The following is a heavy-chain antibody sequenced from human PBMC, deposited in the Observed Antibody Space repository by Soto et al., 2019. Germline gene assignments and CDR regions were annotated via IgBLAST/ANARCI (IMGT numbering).Heavy chain of an antibody. J-gene: IGHJ3*02. CDR2: FDPEDGET. Sequence: GASVKVSCKVSGYTLTELSMHWVRQAPGKGLEWMGGFDPEDGETIYAQKFQGRVTMTEDTSTDTAYMELSSLRSDDTAVYYCARDSARYYDFWSGYSDDAFDIWGQGTMVTVSS. D-gene: IGHD3-3*01. CDR1: GYTLTELS. CDR3: ARDSARYYDFWSGYSDDAFDI. V-gene: IGHV1-24*01.